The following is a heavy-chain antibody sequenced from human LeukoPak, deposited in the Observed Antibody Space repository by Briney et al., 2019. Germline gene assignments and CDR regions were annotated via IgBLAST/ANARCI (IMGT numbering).Heavy chain of an antibody. J-gene: IGHJ6*02. CDR2: ISWNSGSI. CDR3: AKDIWTSPYYYGMDV. CDR1: GFTFDDYA. Sequence: PGGSLRLSCAASGFTFDDYAMHWVRQAPGKGLEWVSGISWNSGSIGYADSVKGRFTISRDNAKNSLYLQMNSLRAEDTALYYRAKDIWTSPYYYGMDVWGQGTTVTVSS. V-gene: IGHV3-9*01. D-gene: IGHD1-1*01.